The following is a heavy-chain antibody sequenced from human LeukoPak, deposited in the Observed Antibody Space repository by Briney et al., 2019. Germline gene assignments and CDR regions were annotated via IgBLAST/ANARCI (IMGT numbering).Heavy chain of an antibody. CDR3: ARSRGYFDY. CDR1: GGSISSYY. J-gene: IGHJ4*02. CDR2: IYYSGST. Sequence: SETLPLTCTVSGGSISSYYWSWLRQPPGKGLEWIGYIYYSGSTNYNPSLKSRVTISVDTSKNQFSLKLSSVTAADTALYYCARSRGYFDYWGQGTLVTVSS. V-gene: IGHV4-59*01. D-gene: IGHD6-13*01.